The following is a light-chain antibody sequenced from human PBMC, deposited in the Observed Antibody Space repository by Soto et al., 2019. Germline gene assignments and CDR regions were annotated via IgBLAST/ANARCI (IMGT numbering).Light chain of an antibody. Sequence: EIVLTQSPVTLSVAPGERATLSCRASQSVSSYLAWYQQKPGQAPRLLIYDASNRATGIPARFSGSGSGTDFTLTISSLEPEDFAVYYCQQRSNWPSITFGQGTRLEIK. CDR3: QQRSNWPSIT. CDR2: DAS. CDR1: QSVSSY. V-gene: IGKV3-11*01. J-gene: IGKJ5*01.